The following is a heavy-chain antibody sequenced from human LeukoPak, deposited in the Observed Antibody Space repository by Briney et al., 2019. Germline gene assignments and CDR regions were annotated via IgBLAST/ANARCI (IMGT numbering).Heavy chain of an antibody. J-gene: IGHJ4*02. CDR3: ATEPAAAGTYYFDY. V-gene: IGHV3-30*03. D-gene: IGHD6-13*01. CDR1: GFTFSSYG. Sequence: GGSLRLSCAASGFTFSSYGMHWVRQAPGKGLEWVAVISYDGSNKYYADSVKGRFTISRDNSKNTLYLQMNSLRAEDTAVYYCATEPAAAGTYYFDYWGQGTLVTVSS. CDR2: ISYDGSNK.